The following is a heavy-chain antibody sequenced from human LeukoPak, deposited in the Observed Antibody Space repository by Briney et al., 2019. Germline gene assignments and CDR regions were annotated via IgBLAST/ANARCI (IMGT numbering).Heavy chain of an antibody. D-gene: IGHD4-17*01. Sequence: SGTLSLTCTVSGGSISSSSYYWGWVRQPPGKGLEWIGTIFYTGSTYYNPSLKSRVTISVDTSKNQFSLKLSSVTAADTAVYYCARMMSTATTFDIWGQGTMVTVSS. CDR1: GGSISSSSYY. J-gene: IGHJ3*02. V-gene: IGHV4-39*01. CDR3: ARMMSTATTFDI. CDR2: IFYTGST.